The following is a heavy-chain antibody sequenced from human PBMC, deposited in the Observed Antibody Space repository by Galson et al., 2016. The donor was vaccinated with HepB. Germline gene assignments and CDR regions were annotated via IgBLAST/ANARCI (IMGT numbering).Heavy chain of an antibody. V-gene: IGHV1-46*01. CDR1: GYIFTSYY. Sequence: SVKVSCKASGYIFTSYYIHWVRQAPGQGLEWMGRITPSGGATTFAQKFQGRVTLTRDTSTNTVYMELSSLRSEDTAMYYCVGQSYGDFPSDYWGQGTLVTVSS. CDR3: VGQSYGDFPSDY. J-gene: IGHJ4*02. CDR2: ITPSGGAT. D-gene: IGHD4-17*01.